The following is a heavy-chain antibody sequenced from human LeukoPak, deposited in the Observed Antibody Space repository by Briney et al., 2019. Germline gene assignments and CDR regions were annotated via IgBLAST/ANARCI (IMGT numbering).Heavy chain of an antibody. CDR3: ARVIAFRGYMDV. V-gene: IGHV3-21*06. CDR2: ISSSSSYI. CDR1: GFTFSSYA. J-gene: IGHJ6*03. D-gene: IGHD3-16*02. Sequence: GGSLRLSCAASGFTFSSYAMNWVRQAPGKGLEWVSSISSSSSYIYYADSVKGRFTISRDNAKNSLYLQMNSLRAEDTAVYYCARVIAFRGYMDVWGKGTTVTVSS.